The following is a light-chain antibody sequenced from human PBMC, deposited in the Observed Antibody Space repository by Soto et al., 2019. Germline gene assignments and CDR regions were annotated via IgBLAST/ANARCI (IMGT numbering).Light chain of an antibody. V-gene: IGLV2-14*01. CDR1: SSDVGGYNY. CDR3: SSYTSSSTLEVV. Sequence: QSALTQPASVSGSPGQSITISCTGTSSDVGGYNYVSWYQQHPGKAPKLMIYDVSNRPSGVSNRFSGSKSGNTASLTISGLQAEDKADYYCSSYTSSSTLEVVFGGGTKLTVL. CDR2: DVS. J-gene: IGLJ2*01.